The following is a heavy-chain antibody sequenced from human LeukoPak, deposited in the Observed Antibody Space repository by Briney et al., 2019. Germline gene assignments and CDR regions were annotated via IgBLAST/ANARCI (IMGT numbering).Heavy chain of an antibody. Sequence: PGRCLRLSCAASGFTFRSYWMTWVRLAPGKGRGWVANIKQDGNEKYYVDSVKGRFTISRDNAKNSLYLQMNSLRAEDTAMYYCAREYFYGSGSYYNGYWGQGALVTVSS. CDR1: GFTFRSYW. CDR3: AREYFYGSGSYYNGY. D-gene: IGHD3-10*01. CDR2: IKQDGNEK. J-gene: IGHJ4*02. V-gene: IGHV3-7*04.